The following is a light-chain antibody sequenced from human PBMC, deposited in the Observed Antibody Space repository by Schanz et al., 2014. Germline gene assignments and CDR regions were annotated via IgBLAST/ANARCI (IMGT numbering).Light chain of an antibody. CDR3: QQSYSNVRT. V-gene: IGKV1-39*01. J-gene: IGKJ1*01. CDR2: STS. CDR1: QTISSY. Sequence: DIQMTQFPSSLAASVGDRVTITCRASQTISSYLHWYQQKPGKAPKFLIYSTSSLQSGVPSRFSGSGSGTEFTLTISSLQPEDFATYYCQQSYSNVRTFGQGTKVEIK.